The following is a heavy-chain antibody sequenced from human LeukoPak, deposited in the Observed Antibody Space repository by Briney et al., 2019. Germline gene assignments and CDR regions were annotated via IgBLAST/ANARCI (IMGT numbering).Heavy chain of an antibody. CDR1: GGSISSSSYY. CDR3: ARHRPNLYSTFGFDY. CDR2: IYYSGST. Sequence: SETLSLTCTVSGGSISSSSYYWGWIRQPPGKGLEWIGSIYYSGSTYYNPSLKSRVTISVDTSKNQFSLKLSSVTAADTAVYYCARHRPNLYSTFGFDYWGQGTLVTVSS. J-gene: IGHJ4*02. V-gene: IGHV4-39*01. D-gene: IGHD2-8*01.